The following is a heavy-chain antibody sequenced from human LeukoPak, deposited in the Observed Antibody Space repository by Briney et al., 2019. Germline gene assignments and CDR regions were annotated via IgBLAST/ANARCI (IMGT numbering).Heavy chain of an antibody. CDR2: ISGSGGST. V-gene: IGHV3-23*01. CDR1: GFTFSSYS. D-gene: IGHD3-10*01. J-gene: IGHJ3*02. CDR3: AKDRAYDYGSGSPPPDAFDI. Sequence: SGGSLRLSCAASGFTFSSYSMSWVRQAPGKGLEWVSAISGSGGSTYYADSVKGRFTISRDNSKNTLYLQMNSLRAEDTAVYYCAKDRAYDYGSGSPPPDAFDIWGQGTMVTVSS.